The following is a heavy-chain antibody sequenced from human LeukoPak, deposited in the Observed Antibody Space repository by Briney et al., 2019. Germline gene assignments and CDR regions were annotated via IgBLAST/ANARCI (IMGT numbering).Heavy chain of an antibody. CDR1: GFTFSSYG. CDR2: IRYDGSNK. D-gene: IGHD2-21*01. J-gene: IGHJ4*02. V-gene: IGHV3-30*02. CDR3: AKDTQSYCGGDCYVDY. Sequence: GGSLRLSCAASGFTFSSYGMHWVRQAPGKGLEWVAFIRYDGSNKYYADSVKGRFTISRDNSKNTLYLQMNSLRAEDTAVHYCAKDTQSYCGGDCYVDYWGQGTLVTVSS.